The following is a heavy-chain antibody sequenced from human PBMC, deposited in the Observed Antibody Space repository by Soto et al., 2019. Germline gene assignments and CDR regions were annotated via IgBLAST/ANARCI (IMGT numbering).Heavy chain of an antibody. J-gene: IGHJ4*02. Sequence: QVQLQESGPGLVKPSETLSLTCTVSAGSISSYYWSWIRQPPGKGLEWIGYIYYSGSTNYNPSLKSRVTISVDTSKNQFSLKLSSVTAADTAVYYCARRYGYRFDYWGQGTLVTVSS. CDR1: AGSISSYY. V-gene: IGHV4-59*08. CDR2: IYYSGST. D-gene: IGHD1-1*01. CDR3: ARRYGYRFDY.